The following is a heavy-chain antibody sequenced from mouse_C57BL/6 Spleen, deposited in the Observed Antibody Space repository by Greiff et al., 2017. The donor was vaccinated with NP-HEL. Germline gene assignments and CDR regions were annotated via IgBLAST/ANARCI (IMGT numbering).Heavy chain of an antibody. CDR2: IWSDGST. J-gene: IGHJ1*03. V-gene: IGHV2-6-1*01. CDR3: ARHGGLRPYWYFDV. Sequence: VMLVESGPGLVAPSQSLSITCTVSGFSLTSYGVHWVRQPPGKGLEWLVVIWSDGSTTYNSALKSRLSISKDNSKSQVFLKMNSLQTDDTAMYYCARHGGLRPYWYFDVWGTGTTVTVSS. D-gene: IGHD2-4*01. CDR1: GFSLTSYG.